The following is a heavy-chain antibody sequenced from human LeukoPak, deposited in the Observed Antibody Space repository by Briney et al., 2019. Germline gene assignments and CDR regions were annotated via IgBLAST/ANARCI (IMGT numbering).Heavy chain of an antibody. D-gene: IGHD3-9*01. V-gene: IGHV3-30-3*01. CDR3: ARDFLTGYYSPHYYYGMDV. Sequence: GRSLRLSCAASGFTFSSYAMHWVRQAPGKGLEWVAVISYDGSNKYYADSMKGRFTISRDNSKNTLYLQMNSLRAEDTAVYYCARDFLTGYYSPHYYYGMDVWGQGTTVTVSS. CDR1: GFTFSSYA. CDR2: ISYDGSNK. J-gene: IGHJ6*02.